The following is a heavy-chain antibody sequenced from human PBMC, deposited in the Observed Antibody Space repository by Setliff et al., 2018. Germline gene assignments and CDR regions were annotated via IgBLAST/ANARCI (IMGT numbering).Heavy chain of an antibody. Sequence: PGESLKLSCKGSGYSFSTCWIGWVRQMPGKGLEWMGIIYPGDSITRYSPSFQGQVTISVDKSINTAYLQWSSLRAADTAIYYCARHPYYYGSGTYLDNNNRWFDPWGQGTLGTV. V-gene: IGHV5-51*01. CDR1: GYSFSTCW. CDR3: ARHPYYYGSGTYLDNNNRWFDP. J-gene: IGHJ5*02. D-gene: IGHD3-10*01. CDR2: IYPGDSIT.